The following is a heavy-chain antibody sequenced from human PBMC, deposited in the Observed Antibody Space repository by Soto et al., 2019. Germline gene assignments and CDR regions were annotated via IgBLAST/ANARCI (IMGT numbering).Heavy chain of an antibody. J-gene: IGHJ4*02. CDR1: GGSISSYY. V-gene: IGHV4-59*08. Sequence: PSETLSLTCTVSGGSISSYYWSWIRQPPGKGLEWIGYIYYSGSTNYNPSLKSRVTISVDTSKNQFSLKLSSVTAADTAVYYCARHGSTMIVEYYFDYWGQGTLVTVSS. CDR2: IYYSGST. D-gene: IGHD3-22*01. CDR3: ARHGSTMIVEYYFDY.